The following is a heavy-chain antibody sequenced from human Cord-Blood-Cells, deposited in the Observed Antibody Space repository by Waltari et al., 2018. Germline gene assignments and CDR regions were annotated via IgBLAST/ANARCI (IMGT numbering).Heavy chain of an antibody. Sequence: HGQLQESGPGLVKPSQTLSLTCTVSGGSISSGGYYWSWIRQHHGQGLEWIGYIYYSGSTYYNPSLKSRVTISVDTSKNQFSLKLSSVTAADTAVYYCARGEDVVAAFRGYYYMDVWGKGTTVTVSS. V-gene: IGHV4-31*03. CDR1: GGSISSGGYY. CDR3: ARGEDVVAAFRGYYYMDV. D-gene: IGHD5-12*01. CDR2: IYYSGST. J-gene: IGHJ6*03.